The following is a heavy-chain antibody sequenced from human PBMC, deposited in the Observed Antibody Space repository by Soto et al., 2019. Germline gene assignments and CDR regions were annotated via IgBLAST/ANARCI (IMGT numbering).Heavy chain of an antibody. CDR3: ARDGFFGRSGYFGY. V-gene: IGHV4-30-4*01. CDR2: IYYSGST. CDR1: DDSISSGDYY. J-gene: IGHJ4*02. D-gene: IGHD3-3*01. Sequence: PSETLSLTCTVSDDSISSGDYYWNWIRQAPGKGLQWIGNIYYSGSTDYSPSLRSRVFISMDTSKNQFSLRLSSVTAADTAVYYCARDGFFGRSGYFGYWGKGILVTVSS.